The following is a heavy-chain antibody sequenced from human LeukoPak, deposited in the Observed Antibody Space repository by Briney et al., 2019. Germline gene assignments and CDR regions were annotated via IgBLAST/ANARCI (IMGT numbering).Heavy chain of an antibody. D-gene: IGHD3-9*01. CDR1: GGSFSGSY. CDR2: INHSGST. V-gene: IGHV4-34*01. Sequence: SETLSLTRAVYGGSFSGSYWSWVRQPPGKGLEWIGEINHSGSTKYNPSLKSRVTISVDRSKNQFSLKLSSVTAADTAVYYCASGGNNYFGFDPWGQGTLVTVSS. J-gene: IGHJ5*02. CDR3: ASGGNNYFGFDP.